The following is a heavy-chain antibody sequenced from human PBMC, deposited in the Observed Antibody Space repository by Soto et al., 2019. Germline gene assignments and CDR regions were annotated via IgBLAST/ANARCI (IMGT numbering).Heavy chain of an antibody. D-gene: IGHD3-22*01. CDR1: GFTFSNAW. Sequence: SLRLSCAASGFTFSNAWMSWVRQAPGKGLEWVGRIKSKTDGGTTDYAAPVKGRFTISRDDSKNTLYLQMNSLKTEDTAVYYCTTETYYYDSSGYYVVDYWGQGTLVTVSS. J-gene: IGHJ4*02. CDR2: IKSKTDGGTT. CDR3: TTETYYYDSSGYYVVDY. V-gene: IGHV3-15*01.